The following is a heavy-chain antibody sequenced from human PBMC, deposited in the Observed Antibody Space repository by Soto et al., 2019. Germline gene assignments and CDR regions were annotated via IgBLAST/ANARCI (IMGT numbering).Heavy chain of an antibody. Sequence: EVQLLESGGGLVQPGGSLRLSCAASGFTFSSYAMSWVRQAPGKGLEWVSAISGSGGSTYYADSVKGRFTIPRDNSKNPLYLQMNSLGAEDTAVYYCAKLGINYYFDYRGQGTLVTVSS. D-gene: IGHD3-9*01. V-gene: IGHV3-23*01. J-gene: IGHJ4*02. CDR1: GFTFSSYA. CDR3: AKLGINYYFDY. CDR2: ISGSGGST.